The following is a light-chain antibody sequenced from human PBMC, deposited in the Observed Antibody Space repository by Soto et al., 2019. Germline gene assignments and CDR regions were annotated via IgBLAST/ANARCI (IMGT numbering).Light chain of an antibody. CDR1: SSDVGGYNY. CDR2: EVS. Sequence: QSALTQPASVSGSPGQSITISCTGTSSDVGGYNYVSWYQQLPGKAPKLMIYEVSNRASGVSNRFSGSKSGNTASLTISGLQAEDEADSYCGSYASTTTHVFGSGTNVTVL. V-gene: IGLV2-14*01. J-gene: IGLJ1*01. CDR3: GSYASTTTHV.